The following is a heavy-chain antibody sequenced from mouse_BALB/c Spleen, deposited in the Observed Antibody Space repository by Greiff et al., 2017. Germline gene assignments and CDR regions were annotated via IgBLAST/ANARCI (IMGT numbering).Heavy chain of an antibody. V-gene: IGHV2-6-7*01. J-gene: IGHJ4*01. D-gene: IGHD1-1*01. Sequence: QVQLKESGPGLVAPSQSLSITCTVSGFSLTGYGVNWVRQPPGKGLEWLGMIWGDGSTDYNSALKSRLSISKDNSKSQVFLKMNSLQTDDTARYYCATNPSYYYDSSGAMDYWGQGTSVTVSS. CDR3: ATNPSYYYDSSGAMDY. CDR2: IWGDGST. CDR1: GFSLTGYG.